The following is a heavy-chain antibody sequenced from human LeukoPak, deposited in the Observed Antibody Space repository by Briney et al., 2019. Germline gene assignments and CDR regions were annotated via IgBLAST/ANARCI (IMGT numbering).Heavy chain of an antibody. CDR3: AKDPYYYDSSGYPRYFDY. D-gene: IGHD3-22*01. J-gene: IGHJ4*02. Sequence: GGSLRLSCAASGFTFSSYAMSWVRQAPGKGLEWVSAISGSGGSTYYADSVKGRFTISRVNSKNTLYLQMNSLRAEDTAVYYCAKDPYYYDSSGYPRYFDYWGQGTLVTVSS. CDR2: ISGSGGST. CDR1: GFTFSSYA. V-gene: IGHV3-23*01.